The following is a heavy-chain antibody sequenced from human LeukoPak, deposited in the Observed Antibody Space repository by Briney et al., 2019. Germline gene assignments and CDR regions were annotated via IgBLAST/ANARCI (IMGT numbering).Heavy chain of an antibody. J-gene: IGHJ4*02. V-gene: IGHV1-46*01. CDR3: ARAGENYYDFYY. Sequence: ASVKVSCKASGYTFTHFYMHWVRQAPGQGLEWMGIFNPSGSSPTYAQKFQGRVTMTSDTSPSIVYMELSSLGSEDTAVYYCARAGENYYDFYYWGQGTLVTVTS. CDR1: GYTFTHFY. D-gene: IGHD1-26*01. CDR2: FNPSGSSP.